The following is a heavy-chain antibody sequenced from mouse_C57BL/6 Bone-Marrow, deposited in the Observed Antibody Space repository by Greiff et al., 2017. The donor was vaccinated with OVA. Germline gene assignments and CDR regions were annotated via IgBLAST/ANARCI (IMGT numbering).Heavy chain of an antibody. CDR2: IYWDDDK. CDR3: ARSPPITTVVATTDYFDY. Sequence: QVTLKESGPGILQSSQTLSLTCSFSGFSLSTSGMGVSWIRQPSGKGLEWLAHIYWDDDKRYNPSLKSRLTISKDTSRNQVFLKITSVDTADTATYYCARSPPITTVVATTDYFDYWGQGTTLTVSS. V-gene: IGHV8-12*01. J-gene: IGHJ2*01. D-gene: IGHD1-1*01. CDR1: GFSLSTSGMG.